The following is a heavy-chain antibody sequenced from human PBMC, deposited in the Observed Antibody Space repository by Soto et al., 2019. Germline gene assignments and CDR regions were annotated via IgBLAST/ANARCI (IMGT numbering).Heavy chain of an antibody. CDR3: ARDFAYFDS. CDR2: VYHTGRT. Sequence: QVQLQESGPGLVKPSETLSLTCTVSGGSFKSGSYSWSWIRQPPGKGLEWIGYVYHTGRTSYNPTLKRRVSISMDTSKNQFSLNLDSVPAADTAVYFCARDFAYFDSWGQGTLVTVSS. CDR1: GGSFKSGSYS. J-gene: IGHJ4*02. V-gene: IGHV4-61*01. D-gene: IGHD3-3*01.